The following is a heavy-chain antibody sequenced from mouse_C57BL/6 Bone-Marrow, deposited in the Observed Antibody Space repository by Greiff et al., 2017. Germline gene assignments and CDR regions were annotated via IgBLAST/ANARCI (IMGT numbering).Heavy chain of an antibody. D-gene: IGHD2-5*01. V-gene: IGHV1-19*01. CDR2: INPYNGGT. CDR3: ARLYSNYRAWFAY. J-gene: IGHJ3*01. CDR1: GYTFTDYY. Sequence: EVQLQQSGPVLVKPGASVKMSCKASGYTFTDYYMNWVKQSHGKSLEWIGVINPYNGGTSYNQKFKGKATLTVDKSSSTAYMELNSLTSEDSAVYYCARLYSNYRAWFAYWGQGTLVTVSA.